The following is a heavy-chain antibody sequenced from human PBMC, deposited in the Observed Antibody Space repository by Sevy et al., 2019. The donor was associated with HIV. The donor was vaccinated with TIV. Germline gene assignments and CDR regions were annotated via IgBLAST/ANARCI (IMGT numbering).Heavy chain of an antibody. CDR2: FSFGCGKI. J-gene: IGHJ4*02. V-gene: IGHV3-23*01. Sequence: QAGGSLRLSCAASGFTFSSYAMSWVRQPPGKGLEWVATFSFGCGKINYADSVKGRFTISRDNSKNTLFLQMNRLRAEDTAVYYCAREGCSRPHDYWGQGTLVTVSS. D-gene: IGHD2-2*01. CDR1: GFTFSSYA. CDR3: AREGCSRPHDY.